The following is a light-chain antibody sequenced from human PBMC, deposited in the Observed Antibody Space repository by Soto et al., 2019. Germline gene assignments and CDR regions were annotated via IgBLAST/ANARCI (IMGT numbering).Light chain of an antibody. CDR3: KQYNSYSWK. V-gene: IGKV1-5*01. Sequence: DIHITQSPSTLSASVGDRVTMTCRASQRISAWLAWYQQKPGKANTCLSYDASTLESGVHSRLSGSGSGTEFTLTIQSLKHDDFATYYCKQYNSYSWKFGQGTEVDI. J-gene: IGKJ1*01. CDR2: DAS. CDR1: QRISAW.